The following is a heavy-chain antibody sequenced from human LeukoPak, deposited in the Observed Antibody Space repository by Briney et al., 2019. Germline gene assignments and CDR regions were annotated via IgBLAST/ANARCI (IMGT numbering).Heavy chain of an antibody. D-gene: IGHD2-2*02. V-gene: IGHV4-4*07. CDR3: ARGTYCSSTSCYTFDY. Sequence: PSETLSLTCTVSGGSISSYYWSWIRQPAGKGLEWIGRIYTSGSTNYNPSLKSRVTMSVDTSKNQFSLKLRSVTAADTAVYYCARGTYCSSTSCYTFDYWGQGTLVTVSS. CDR1: GGSISSYY. J-gene: IGHJ4*02. CDR2: IYTSGST.